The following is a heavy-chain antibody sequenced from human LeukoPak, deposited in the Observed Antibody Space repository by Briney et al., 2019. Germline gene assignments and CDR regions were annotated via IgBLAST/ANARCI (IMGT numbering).Heavy chain of an antibody. Sequence: GASVKVSCKASGDTFINYAISWVRQASGQGLEWVGRIIPKFGATDCAQRFQGRVTITADKSTSTAYMELSSLRSQDTAFYYCARARYDFRSGHYWFDPWGQGTLVTVSS. D-gene: IGHD3-3*01. J-gene: IGHJ5*02. CDR2: IIPKFGAT. V-gene: IGHV1-69*06. CDR1: GDTFINYA. CDR3: ARARYDFRSGHYWFDP.